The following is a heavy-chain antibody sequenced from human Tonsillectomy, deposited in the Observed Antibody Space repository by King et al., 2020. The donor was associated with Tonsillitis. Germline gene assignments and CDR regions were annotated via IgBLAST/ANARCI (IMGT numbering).Heavy chain of an antibody. J-gene: IGHJ4*02. Sequence: QLVQSGGGVVQPGGSLRLSCAASGFTFDDYAMNWVRQAPGKGLEGVSLITGDGDITYYADSVKGRFTISRDNSKNSLFLQMNSLRTEDTALYYCTKKGTTLTLARVFDYWGQGTLVTVSS. CDR1: GFTFDDYA. CDR2: ITGDGDIT. V-gene: IGHV3-43*02. D-gene: IGHD1-14*01. CDR3: TKKGTTLTLARVFDY.